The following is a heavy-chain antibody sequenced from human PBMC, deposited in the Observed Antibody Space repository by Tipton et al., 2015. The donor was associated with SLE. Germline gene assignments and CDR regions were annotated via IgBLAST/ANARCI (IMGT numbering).Heavy chain of an antibody. D-gene: IGHD1-26*01. Sequence: GLVKPSETLSLTCTVSGGSISSYYWSWIRQPPGKGLEWIGYIYYSGSTNYNPSLKSRVTISVDTSKNQFSLKRTSVTAADTAVYYCARHRMGATYYFDYWGQGTLVTVSS. CDR1: GGSISSYY. CDR3: ARHRMGATYYFDY. V-gene: IGHV4-59*08. CDR2: IYYSGST. J-gene: IGHJ4*02.